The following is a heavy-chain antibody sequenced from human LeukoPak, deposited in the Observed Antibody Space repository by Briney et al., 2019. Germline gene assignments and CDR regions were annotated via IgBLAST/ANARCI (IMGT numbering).Heavy chain of an antibody. V-gene: IGHV3-7*01. D-gene: IGHD3-22*01. Sequence: PGGFLRLSCAASGFSFSNFWMAWVRQRPGEGLEWVANMKPDASHISYVDSVEGRFTISRDNAKNSLYLQMDSLRAEDTAVYYCAKDPGYYDSTAYIFEYWGQGTLVTVSS. CDR2: MKPDASHI. CDR1: GFSFSNFW. J-gene: IGHJ4*02. CDR3: AKDPGYYDSTAYIFEY.